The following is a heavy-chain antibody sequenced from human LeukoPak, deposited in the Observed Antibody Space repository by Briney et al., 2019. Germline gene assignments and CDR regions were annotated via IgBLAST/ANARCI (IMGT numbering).Heavy chain of an antibody. J-gene: IGHJ4*02. D-gene: IGHD4-17*01. Sequence: SETLSLTCTVSGGSISSYYWSWIRQPPGKGLEWIGYIYYSGSTNYNPSLKSRVTIPVDTSKNQFSLKLSSVTAADTAVYYCARVRPDDYGDPSYFDYWGQGTLVTVSS. V-gene: IGHV4-59*01. CDR2: IYYSGST. CDR3: ARVRPDDYGDPSYFDY. CDR1: GGSISSYY.